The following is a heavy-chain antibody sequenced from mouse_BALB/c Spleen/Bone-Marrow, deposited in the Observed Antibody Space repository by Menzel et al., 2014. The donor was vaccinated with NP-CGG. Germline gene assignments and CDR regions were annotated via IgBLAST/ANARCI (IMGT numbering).Heavy chain of an antibody. CDR3: TRDGKGNYDYAMDY. CDR2: ISSGGSYT. D-gene: IGHD2-1*01. V-gene: IGHV5-6-4*01. Sequence: EVKLVESGGGLEKPGGSLKLSCAASGFTFSSYTMSWVRQTPEKRLEWVATISSGGSYTYYPDSVKGRFTISRDNAKNTLYLQMSSLKSEDTAMYYCTRDGKGNYDYAMDYWGQGTSVTVSS. CDR1: GFTFSSYT. J-gene: IGHJ4*01.